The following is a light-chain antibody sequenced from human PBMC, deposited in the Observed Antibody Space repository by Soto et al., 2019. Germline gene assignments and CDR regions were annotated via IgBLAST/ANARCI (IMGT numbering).Light chain of an antibody. CDR3: QPYNSYSEA. CDR2: NEY. V-gene: IGKV1-5*03. CDR1: QTISSW. Sequence: DIQMTQSPSTLSGSVGDRVTITCRASQTISSWLAWYQQKPGKAPKLLIYNEYNLKSVVPSRVSGSGSGTGFPLTISSLQPDDFATYYCQPYNSYSEAFGQGTKVDIK. J-gene: IGKJ1*01.